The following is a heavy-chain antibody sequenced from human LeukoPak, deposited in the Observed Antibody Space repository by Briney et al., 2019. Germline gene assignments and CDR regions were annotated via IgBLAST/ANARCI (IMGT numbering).Heavy chain of an antibody. CDR2: ISAYNGNT. Sequence: ASVKVSCKASGYTFTSYGISWVRQAPGQGLEWMGWISAYNGNTNYAQKLPGRVTMTTDTSTSTAYMELRSLRSDDTAVYYCARVTGGPLWFGELFAVQENWFDPWGQGTLVTVSS. D-gene: IGHD3-10*01. J-gene: IGHJ5*02. V-gene: IGHV1-18*01. CDR1: GYTFTSYG. CDR3: ARVTGGPLWFGELFAVQENWFDP.